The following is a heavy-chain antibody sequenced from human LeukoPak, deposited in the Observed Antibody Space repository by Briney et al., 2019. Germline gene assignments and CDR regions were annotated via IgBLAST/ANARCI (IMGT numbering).Heavy chain of an antibody. D-gene: IGHD3-3*01. CDR3: ARGIRFLEWLLYGNWFDP. V-gene: IGHV1-8*03. Sequence: ASVKVSCKASGYTFTGYYMHWVRQAPGQGLEWMGWMNPNSGNTGYAQKFQGRVTITRNTSISTAYMELSSLRSEDTAVYYCARGIRFLEWLLYGNWFDPWGQGTLVTASS. CDR2: MNPNSGNT. CDR1: GYTFTGYY. J-gene: IGHJ5*02.